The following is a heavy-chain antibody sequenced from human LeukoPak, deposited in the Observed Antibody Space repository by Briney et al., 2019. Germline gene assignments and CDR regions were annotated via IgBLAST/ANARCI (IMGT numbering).Heavy chain of an antibody. V-gene: IGHV1-8*02. CDR3: ARFLRNYYYYYGMDV. Sequence: ASVKVSCKASGGTFSSYAISWVRQATGQGLEWMGWMNPNSGNTGYAQKFQGRVTMTRNTSISTAYMELSSLRSEDTAVYYCARFLRNYYYYYGMDVWGQGTTVTVSS. CDR1: GGTFSSYA. J-gene: IGHJ6*02. CDR2: MNPNSGNT. D-gene: IGHD2/OR15-2a*01.